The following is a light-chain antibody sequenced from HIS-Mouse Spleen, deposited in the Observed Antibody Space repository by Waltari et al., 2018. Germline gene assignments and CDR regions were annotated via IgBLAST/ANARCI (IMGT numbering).Light chain of an antibody. V-gene: IGLV2-14*03. CDR3: SSYTSSSTLV. CDR2: DVR. J-gene: IGLJ2*01. CDR1: SSDVGGYNY. Sequence: QSALTQPASVSGSPGQSITISCTGTSSDVGGYNYVSWYQQHPGKAPKLMIYDVRNRPSGFSIRFSGSKSGNTASLTISGLQAEDEADYYCSSYTSSSTLVFGGGTKLTVL.